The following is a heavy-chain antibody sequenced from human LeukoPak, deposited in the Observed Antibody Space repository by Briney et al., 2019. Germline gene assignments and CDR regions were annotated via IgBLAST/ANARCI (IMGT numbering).Heavy chain of an antibody. CDR3: AKDFGLNGDYGDAFDS. CDR2: ISYDGSNK. J-gene: IGHJ3*02. D-gene: IGHD4-17*01. V-gene: IGHV3-30*18. CDR1: GFTFSSYG. Sequence: GGSLRLSCAASGFTFSSYGMHWVRQAPGKGLEWVAVISYDGSNKYYADSVKGRFTISRDNSKNTLYLQMNSLRAEDTAVYYCAKDFGLNGDYGDAFDSWGQGTMVTVSS.